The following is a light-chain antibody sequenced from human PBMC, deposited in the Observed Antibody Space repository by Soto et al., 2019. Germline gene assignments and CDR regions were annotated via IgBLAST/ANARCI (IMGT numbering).Light chain of an antibody. J-gene: IGLJ1*01. Sequence: QSVLTQPASVSGSPGQSITISCTGTSSDIGAYNYVSWYQQHPGKAPKLMIYEVTNRPSGISYRFSGSRSGNTASLSISGLQAEDEADYYCSSYSSAIAFVFGTGTKLTVL. V-gene: IGLV2-14*01. CDR1: SSDIGAYNY. CDR3: SSYSSAIAFV. CDR2: EVT.